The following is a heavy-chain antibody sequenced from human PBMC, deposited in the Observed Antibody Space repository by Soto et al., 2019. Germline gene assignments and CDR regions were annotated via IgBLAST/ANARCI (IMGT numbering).Heavy chain of an antibody. Sequence: EVQLLESGGGVVQPGGSLRLSFAASGFIFTEYGMSWVRQGPGKGLEWVSGISGSGGATYYADSVQGRFTISTDFSKYTLFLQLSGLRAEDTAVYFCGRLKTGYALYYFDYWGQGSLVTVSS. J-gene: IGHJ4*02. D-gene: IGHD3-9*01. CDR1: GFIFTEYG. V-gene: IGHV3-23*01. CDR3: GRLKTGYALYYFDY. CDR2: ISGSGGAT.